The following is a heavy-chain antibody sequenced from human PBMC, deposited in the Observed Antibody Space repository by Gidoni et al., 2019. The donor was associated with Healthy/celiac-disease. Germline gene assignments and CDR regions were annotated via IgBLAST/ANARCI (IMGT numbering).Heavy chain of an antibody. CDR3: ARTWIVGAKRSLGHIYYFDY. V-gene: IGHV1-18*01. D-gene: IGHD1-26*01. CDR1: GYTFTSYG. CDR2: ISAYNGNT. J-gene: IGHJ4*02. Sequence: QVQLVQSGAEVKKPGASVKVSCKASGYTFTSYGISWVRQAPGQGLEWMGWISAYNGNTNYAQKLQGRVPMTTDTSTSTAYMELRSLRSDDTAVYYCARTWIVGAKRSLGHIYYFDYWGQGTLVTVSS.